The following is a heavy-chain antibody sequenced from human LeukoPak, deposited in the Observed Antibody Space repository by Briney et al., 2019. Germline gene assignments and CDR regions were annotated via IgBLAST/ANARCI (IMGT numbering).Heavy chain of an antibody. CDR3: ARRPVGYCSGGSCSYP. Sequence: GGSLRHSCAASGFTFSSYSMNWVRQAPGKGLEWVSSISSSSSYIYYADSVKGRFTISRDNAKNSLYLQMNSLRAEDTAVYYCARRPVGYCSGGSCSYPWGQGTLVTVSS. CDR1: GFTFSSYS. V-gene: IGHV3-21*01. D-gene: IGHD2-15*01. CDR2: ISSSSSYI. J-gene: IGHJ5*02.